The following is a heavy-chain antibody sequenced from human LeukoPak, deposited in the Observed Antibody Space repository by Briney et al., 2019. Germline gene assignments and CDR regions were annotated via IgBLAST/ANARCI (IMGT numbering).Heavy chain of an antibody. CDR3: ARAPRPGFWSGYCEY. V-gene: IGHV3-7*01. CDR2: IKQDGSVE. D-gene: IGHD3-3*01. J-gene: IGHJ4*02. CDR1: GFTFSNYW. Sequence: GGSLRLSCAASGFTFSNYWMSWVRQAPGRGLEWVANIKQDGSVEYYVDSVKGQFTISRDNAKNSLYLQMSSLRGEDTAVYYCARAPRPGFWSGYCEYWGQGTLVTVSS.